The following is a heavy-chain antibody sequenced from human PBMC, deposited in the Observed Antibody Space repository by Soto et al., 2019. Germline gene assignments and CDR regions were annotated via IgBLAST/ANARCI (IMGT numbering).Heavy chain of an antibody. CDR1: GGSISIDY. CDR3: ARVKTAMTNYFDY. D-gene: IGHD5-18*01. Sequence: PSETLSLSCTVSGGSISIDYWSWIRQPPGKGLEWIGYIYYSGSTNYNPSLKSRVTISVDTSKNQFSLKLSSVTAADTAVYYCARVKTAMTNYFDYWGQGTLVTVSS. J-gene: IGHJ4*02. CDR2: IYYSGST. V-gene: IGHV4-59*01.